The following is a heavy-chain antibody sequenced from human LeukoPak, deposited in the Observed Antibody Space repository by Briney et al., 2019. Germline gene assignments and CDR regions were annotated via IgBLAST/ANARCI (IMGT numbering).Heavy chain of an antibody. CDR1: GGSMNSYY. D-gene: IGHD3-22*01. CDR3: ARNLRMIGQDAFDI. Sequence: SETLSLTCTVSGGSMNSYYWSWIRQPPGKGLEWVGYIFYSGSTNYNPSLKSRVTISVDNSNNQFSLKLTSVTAADTAVYYCARNLRMIGQDAFDIWGQGTMVTVSS. CDR2: IFYSGST. V-gene: IGHV4-59*01. J-gene: IGHJ3*02.